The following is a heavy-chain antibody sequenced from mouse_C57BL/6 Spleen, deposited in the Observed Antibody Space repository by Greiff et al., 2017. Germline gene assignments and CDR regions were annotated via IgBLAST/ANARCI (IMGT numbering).Heavy chain of an antibody. J-gene: IGHJ2*01. Sequence: VQLQQPGAELVKPGASVKMSCKASGYTFTSYWITWVKQRPGQGLEWIGDIYPGSGSTNYNEKFKSKATLTVDTSSSTAYMQLSSLTSEDSAVYYCARREITTVGLDDWGQGTTLTVSS. CDR1: GYTFTSYW. D-gene: IGHD1-1*01. CDR2: IYPGSGST. CDR3: ARREITTVGLDD. V-gene: IGHV1-55*01.